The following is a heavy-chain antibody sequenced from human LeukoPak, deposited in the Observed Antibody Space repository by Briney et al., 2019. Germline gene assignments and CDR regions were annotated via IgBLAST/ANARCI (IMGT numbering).Heavy chain of an antibody. CDR3: ARKGYDSSGYDY. J-gene: IGHJ4*02. D-gene: IGHD3-22*01. Sequence: GRSLRLSCAASGFTFSSYDMHWVRQATGKGLEWVSAIGTAGDTYYPGSVKGRFTISRENAKNSLYLQMNSLRAGDTAVYYCARKGYDSSGYDYWGQGTLVTVSS. V-gene: IGHV3-13*01. CDR1: GFTFSSYD. CDR2: IGTAGDT.